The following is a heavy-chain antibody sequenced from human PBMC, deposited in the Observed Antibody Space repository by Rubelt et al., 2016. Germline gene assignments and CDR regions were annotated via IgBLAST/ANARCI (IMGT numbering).Heavy chain of an antibody. Sequence: QVQLVQSGAEVKKPGASVKVSCKASGYTFTSYDINWVRQATGQGLEWMGWMNTNSGNTGYAQKFQGRVTMTRHTSISTAYMELSSLRSEDTAVYYCARDWNPEDAFDIWGQGTMVTVSS. D-gene: IGHD1-1*01. CDR1: GYTFTSYD. V-gene: IGHV1-8*01. J-gene: IGHJ3*02. CDR3: ARDWNPEDAFDI. CDR2: MNTNSGNT.